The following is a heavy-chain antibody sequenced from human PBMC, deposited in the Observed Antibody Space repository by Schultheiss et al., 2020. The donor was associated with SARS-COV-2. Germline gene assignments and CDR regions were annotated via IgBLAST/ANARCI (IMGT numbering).Heavy chain of an antibody. CDR1: GGSISSYY. CDR3: ARDIDDYVWGSYRSEGDY. J-gene: IGHJ4*02. D-gene: IGHD3-16*02. Sequence: SQTLSLTCTVSGGSISSYYWSWIRQPPGKGLEWIGYIYYSGSTYYNPSLKSRVTISVDTSKNQFSLRLSSVTAADTAVYYCARDIDDYVWGSYRSEGDYWGQGTLVTVSS. V-gene: IGHV4-4*08. CDR2: IYYSGST.